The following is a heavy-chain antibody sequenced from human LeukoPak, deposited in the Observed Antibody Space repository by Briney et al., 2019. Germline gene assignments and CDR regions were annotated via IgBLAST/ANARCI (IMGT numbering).Heavy chain of an antibody. V-gene: IGHV4-39*07. Sequence: PSETLSLTCTVSGGSISSSSYYWGWIRQPPGKGLERIGSIYYSGSTYYNPSLKSRVTISVDTSKNQFSLKLSSVTAAGTAVYYCARAGRGSSSRYLGNWFDPWGQGTLVTVSS. CDR2: IYYSGST. D-gene: IGHD6-13*01. CDR3: ARAGRGSSSRYLGNWFDP. CDR1: GGSISSSSYY. J-gene: IGHJ5*02.